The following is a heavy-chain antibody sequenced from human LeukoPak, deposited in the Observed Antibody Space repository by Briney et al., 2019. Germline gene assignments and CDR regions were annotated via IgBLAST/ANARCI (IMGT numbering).Heavy chain of an antibody. CDR3: AKVKGLYYDILTGYYRGDAFDI. J-gene: IGHJ3*02. V-gene: IGHV3-23*01. Sequence: GGSLRLSCAASGFTFSSYAMSWVRQAPGKGLEWVSAISGSGGSTYYADSVKGRFTISRDNSKNTLYPQMNSLRAEDTAVYYCAKVKGLYYDILTGYYRGDAFDIWGQGTMVTVSS. CDR1: GFTFSSYA. D-gene: IGHD3-9*01. CDR2: ISGSGGST.